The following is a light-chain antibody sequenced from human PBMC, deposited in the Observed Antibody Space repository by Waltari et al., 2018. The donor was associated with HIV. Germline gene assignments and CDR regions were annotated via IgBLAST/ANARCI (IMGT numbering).Light chain of an antibody. CDR3: QQYFSTPWT. CDR2: WAS. Sequence: DIVMTQSPDSLAVSLGGRATLNCKSSRNIFYRAFTRNYLSWYQQTPGQPPKLVIYWASTRESGVPDRFSGSGAETNVTHTISSLQAEDAAVYYCQQYFSTPWTFGQGTTVEVK. J-gene: IGKJ1*01. CDR1: RNIFYRAFTRNY. V-gene: IGKV4-1*01.